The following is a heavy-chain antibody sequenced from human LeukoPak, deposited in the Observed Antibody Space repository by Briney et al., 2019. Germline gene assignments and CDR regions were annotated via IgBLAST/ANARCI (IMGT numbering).Heavy chain of an antibody. Sequence: GGSLRLSCVASGFTFSSYSMNWVRQAPGKGLEWVSSISGSSSYIYYADSVKGRFTISRDNAKNSLYLQMNSLRAEDTAVYYCARVCSGGSCYPQLYYYYYYYVDVWGKGTTVTVSS. CDR3: ARVCSGGSCYPQLYYYYYYYVDV. D-gene: IGHD2-15*01. V-gene: IGHV3-21*01. CDR1: GFTFSSYS. J-gene: IGHJ6*03. CDR2: ISGSSSYI.